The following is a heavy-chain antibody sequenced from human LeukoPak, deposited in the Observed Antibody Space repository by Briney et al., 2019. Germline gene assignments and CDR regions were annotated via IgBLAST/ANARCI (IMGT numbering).Heavy chain of an antibody. CDR2: IYYSGST. CDR3: AXVNXMVRGVIAFDI. J-gene: IGHJ3*02. D-gene: IGHD3-10*01. CDR1: GGSISSYY. V-gene: IGHV4-59*01. Sequence: PSETLSLTCTVSGGSISSYYWSWIRQPPGKGLEWIGYIYYSGSTNYNPSLKSRVTISVDTSKNQFSLKLSSVTAADTAVYYCAXVNXMVRGVIAFDIWGQGTMVTVSS.